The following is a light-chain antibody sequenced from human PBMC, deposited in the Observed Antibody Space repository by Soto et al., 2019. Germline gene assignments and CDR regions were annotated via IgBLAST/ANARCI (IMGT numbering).Light chain of an antibody. Sequence: EIVMRQSPATLSVSPGQRATLSCRASQSVRTTVAWYQQKPGQAPRLVIYGASNRATGIPDRVSGSGSGTDFTLTISRLEPEDFAVYYCQQYGSSPYTFGQGTKVDIK. V-gene: IGKV3-20*01. J-gene: IGKJ2*01. CDR3: QQYGSSPYT. CDR2: GAS. CDR1: QSVRTTV.